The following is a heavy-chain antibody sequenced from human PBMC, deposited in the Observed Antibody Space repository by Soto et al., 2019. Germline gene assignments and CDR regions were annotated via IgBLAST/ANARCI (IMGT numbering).Heavy chain of an antibody. V-gene: IGHV1-2*04. J-gene: IGHJ5*02. CDR2: INPNSGGT. CDR1: GYTFTGYY. D-gene: IGHD1-7*01. Sequence: GASVKVSCKASGYTFTGYYMHWVRQAPGQGLEWMGWINPNSGGTNYAQKFQGWVTMTRDTSISTAYMELSRLRSDDTAVYYCAREQGNWNYVGGFEPWGQGTLVTVSS. CDR3: AREQGNWNYVGGFEP.